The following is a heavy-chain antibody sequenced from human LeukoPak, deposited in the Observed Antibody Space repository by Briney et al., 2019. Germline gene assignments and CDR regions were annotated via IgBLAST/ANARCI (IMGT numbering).Heavy chain of an antibody. CDR1: GYTFTSYG. CDR2: ISAYNGNT. CDR3: AKGQQLVVWGLFDY. J-gene: IGHJ4*02. Sequence: ASVNVSCKASGYTFTSYGISWVRQAPGQGLEWMGWISAYNGNTNYAQKLQGRVTMTTDTSTSTAYMELRSLRSDDTAVYYCAKGQQLVVWGLFDYWGQGTLVTVSS. V-gene: IGHV1-18*01. D-gene: IGHD6-13*01.